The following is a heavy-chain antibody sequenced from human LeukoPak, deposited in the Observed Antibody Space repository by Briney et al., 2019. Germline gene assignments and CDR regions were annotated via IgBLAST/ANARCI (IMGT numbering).Heavy chain of an antibody. J-gene: IGHJ4*02. Sequence: GGSLRLSCAASGFTFSSYAMSWVRQAPRKGLEWVSAISGSGGSTYYADSVKGRFTISRDNSKNTLYLQMNSLRAEDTAVYYCAIQTHGSFDYWGQGTLVTVSS. V-gene: IGHV3-23*01. CDR3: AIQTHGSFDY. CDR1: GFTFSSYA. D-gene: IGHD3-16*02. CDR2: ISGSGGST.